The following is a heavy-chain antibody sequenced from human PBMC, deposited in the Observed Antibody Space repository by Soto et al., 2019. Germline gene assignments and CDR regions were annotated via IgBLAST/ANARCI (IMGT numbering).Heavy chain of an antibody. Sequence: QVNLQESGPGLVKPSGTLSLTCAVSGGSISSNNWWSWVRQPPGKGLEWIGEIFHNGQTNYNPTLKCRGGLSVDNSQNQFYLEMTSVTAADTAVYYCAKAGGTTPSYWYFDLWGRGTLVTVSS. CDR1: GGSISSNNW. D-gene: IGHD1-26*01. J-gene: IGHJ2*01. V-gene: IGHV4-4*02. CDR2: IFHNGQT. CDR3: AKAGGTTPSYWYFDL.